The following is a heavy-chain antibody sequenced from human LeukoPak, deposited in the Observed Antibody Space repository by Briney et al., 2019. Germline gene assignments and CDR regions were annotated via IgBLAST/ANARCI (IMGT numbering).Heavy chain of an antibody. D-gene: IGHD3-3*01. V-gene: IGHV3-30*02. Sequence: GGSLRLSCAASGFTFSSYGMHWVRQAPGKGLEWVACIRYDGSNKYYADSVKGRFTISRDNSKNTLYLQMNSLRAEDTAVYYCAKGGGYDFWSGRIFDYWGQGTLVTVSS. CDR3: AKGGGYDFWSGRIFDY. CDR1: GFTFSSYG. CDR2: IRYDGSNK. J-gene: IGHJ4*02.